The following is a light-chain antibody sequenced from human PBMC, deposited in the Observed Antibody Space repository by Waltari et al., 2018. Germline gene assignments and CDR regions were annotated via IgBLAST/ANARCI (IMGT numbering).Light chain of an antibody. Sequence: QSVLTQPPSVSAAPGQRVTISAPGASPTFGKNYVSWYRKFPGTAPKLPTYENSERPSGIPGRFSGSKSGTSATLDITGLQAGDEADYYCGTWDSSLSGAVFGGGTHLTVL. CDR3: GTWDSSLSGAV. V-gene: IGLV1-51*02. J-gene: IGLJ7*01. CDR1: SPTFGKNY. CDR2: ENS.